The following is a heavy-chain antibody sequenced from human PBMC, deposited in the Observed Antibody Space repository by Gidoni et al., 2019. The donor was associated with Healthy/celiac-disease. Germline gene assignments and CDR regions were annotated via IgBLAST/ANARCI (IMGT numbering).Heavy chain of an antibody. CDR2: ISSSSSYI. D-gene: IGHD6-13*01. Sequence: EVQLVESGGGLVKPGGSLRLYCAASGFTFSRYSMNWFRQGPGKGLEWVSSISSSSSYIYYADSVKGRFTISRDNAKNSRYLQMNSLRAEDTAVYYCARGIPIAAAGTAWFDPWGQGTLVTVSS. V-gene: IGHV3-21*01. J-gene: IGHJ5*02. CDR1: GFTFSRYS. CDR3: ARGIPIAAAGTAWFDP.